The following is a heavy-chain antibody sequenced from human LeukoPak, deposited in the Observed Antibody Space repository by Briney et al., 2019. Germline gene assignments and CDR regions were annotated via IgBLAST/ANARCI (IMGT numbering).Heavy chain of an antibody. D-gene: IGHD6-13*01. Sequence: PGGSLRLSCAASGFTFSDYYMSWIRQAPGKGLERVAYISSSGSTIYYADSVKGRFTISRDNAKNSLYLQMNSLRAEDTAVYYCARHHPAYSSSWFHCYYGMDVWGQGTTVTVSS. CDR2: ISSSGSTI. J-gene: IGHJ6*02. V-gene: IGHV3-11*04. CDR3: ARHHPAYSSSWFHCYYGMDV. CDR1: GFTFSDYY.